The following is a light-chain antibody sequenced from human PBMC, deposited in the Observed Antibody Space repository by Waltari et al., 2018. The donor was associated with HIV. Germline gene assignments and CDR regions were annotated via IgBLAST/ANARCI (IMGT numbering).Light chain of an antibody. CDR1: SSTIGSNY. CDR3: AAWDDSLSAVV. J-gene: IGLJ2*01. CDR2: RNN. Sequence: QSVLTQPPSASGTPGKRVTISCSGSSSTIGSNYVYWYQQLPGTAPKLLIYRNNQRPSGVPDRFSGSKSGTSASLAISGLRSEDEADYYCAAWDDSLSAVVFGGGTKLTVL. V-gene: IGLV1-47*01.